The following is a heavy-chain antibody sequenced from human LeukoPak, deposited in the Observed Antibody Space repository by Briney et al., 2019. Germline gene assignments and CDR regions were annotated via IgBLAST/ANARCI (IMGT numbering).Heavy chain of an antibody. V-gene: IGHV3-30*18. CDR1: GFTISNYG. CDR3: AKDQDYYDSSGYYELDYFDY. CDR2: VSYDGSSQ. Sequence: GGSLRLSCAASGFTISNYGMHWVRQAPGKGLEWVAVVSYDGSSQYYADSVKGRFTISRDNSKNTVYLQMNSLRAEDTAVYYCAKDQDYYDSSGYYELDYFDYWGQGTLVTVPS. J-gene: IGHJ4*02. D-gene: IGHD3-22*01.